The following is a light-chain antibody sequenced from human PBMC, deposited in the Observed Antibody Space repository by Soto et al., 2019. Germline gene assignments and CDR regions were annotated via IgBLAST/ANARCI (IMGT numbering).Light chain of an antibody. Sequence: EIVLTQSPATLSSSPGERATLSCRASQTVNSRLAWYQHKPGQAPRLLIYHTSNRATGVPARFSGSRSGPEFTLTINSLQSEDFAIYYCQPYNNWPLTFGGGTKVESK. CDR3: QPYNNWPLT. CDR1: QTVNSR. J-gene: IGKJ4*01. CDR2: HTS. V-gene: IGKV3-15*01.